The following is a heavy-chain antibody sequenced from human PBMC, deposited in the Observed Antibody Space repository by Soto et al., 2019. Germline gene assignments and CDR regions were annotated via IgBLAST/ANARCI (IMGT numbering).Heavy chain of an antibody. CDR1: GFTFSSYA. Sequence: QVQLVESGGGVVQPGRSLRLSCAASGFTFSSYAMHWVRQAPGKGLEWVAVISYDGRNKYYADSVKGRFTISRDNSKNTLCLQMNSLRAEEPAVYYCARVPSSSGRAHFDYWGQGTLVTVSS. CDR3: ARVPSSSGRAHFDY. J-gene: IGHJ4*02. V-gene: IGHV3-30*04. CDR2: ISYDGRNK. D-gene: IGHD3-3*01.